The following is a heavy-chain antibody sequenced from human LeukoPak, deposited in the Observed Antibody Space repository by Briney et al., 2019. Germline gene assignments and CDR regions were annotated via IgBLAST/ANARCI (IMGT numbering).Heavy chain of an antibody. CDR1: GFTFSAYA. J-gene: IGHJ4*02. CDR3: AREGGISVLGTLDY. V-gene: IGHV3-30*04. CDR2: ISYDGSNK. Sequence: GGSLRLSCAASGFTFSAYAMHWVRQAPGKGLQWVAVISYDGSNKYYADSVKGRFTISRDNSKNTLYLQMNSLRPEDTAVYYCAREGGISVLGTLDYWGQGTLVTVSS. D-gene: IGHD6-19*01.